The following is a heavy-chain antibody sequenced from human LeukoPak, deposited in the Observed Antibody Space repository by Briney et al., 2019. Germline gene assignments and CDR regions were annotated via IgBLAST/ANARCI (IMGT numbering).Heavy chain of an antibody. V-gene: IGHV4-59*11. CDR2: VYYSGRT. Sequence: SETLSLTCTVSDGSMNSHYWSWIRQPPGKGLEWIGFVYYSGRTKYNPSLQSRVTISVQTSENNFSLKLTSVTATDTAVYYCARLLDNDSSSDPDTFDMWGQGTVVIVSS. CDR1: DGSMNSHY. CDR3: ARLLDNDSSSDPDTFDM. J-gene: IGHJ3*02. D-gene: IGHD3-22*01.